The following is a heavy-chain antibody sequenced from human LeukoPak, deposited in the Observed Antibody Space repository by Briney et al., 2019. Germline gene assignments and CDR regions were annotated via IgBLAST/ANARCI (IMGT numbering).Heavy chain of an antibody. CDR3: ARVRTYFYGSGSRFDQ. CDR2: IHHSGIT. J-gene: IGHJ4*02. Sequence: NPSETLSLTCAVYGGSFSGYYWSWIRQPPGKGLEWIGEIHHSGITNYNPSLKSRVNISVDTSNNQFSLSLRSVTAADTAVYYCARVRTYFYGSGSRFDQWGQGLLVTVSS. D-gene: IGHD3-10*01. V-gene: IGHV4-34*01. CDR1: GGSFSGYY.